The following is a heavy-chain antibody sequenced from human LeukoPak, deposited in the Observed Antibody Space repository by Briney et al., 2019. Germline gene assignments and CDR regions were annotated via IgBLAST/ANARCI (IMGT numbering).Heavy chain of an antibody. V-gene: IGHV4-59*01. CDR3: ARGGPVGSWFDP. CDR1: GGSISSYY. CDR2: IYYSGST. Sequence: SETLSLTCTVSGGSISSYYWSWIRQPPGKGLEWIGYIYYSGSTNYNPSLKSRVTISVDMSKNQFSLKLSSVTAADTAVYYCARGGPVGSWFDPWGQGTLVSVSS. D-gene: IGHD1-26*01. J-gene: IGHJ5*02.